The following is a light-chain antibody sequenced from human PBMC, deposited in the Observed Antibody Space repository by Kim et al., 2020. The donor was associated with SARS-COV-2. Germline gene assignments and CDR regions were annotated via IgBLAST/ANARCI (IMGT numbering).Light chain of an antibody. CDR2: DVN. Sequence: GQSITISCTGTSSDVGGYNYVSWYQQHPGKAPKLMIYDVNKRPSGVSDRFSGSKSGNTASLTISGLQAEDEAIYYCTSYTTRGTLPFGGGTKVTVL. CDR3: TSYTTRGTLP. V-gene: IGLV2-14*04. CDR1: SSDVGGYNY. J-gene: IGLJ3*02.